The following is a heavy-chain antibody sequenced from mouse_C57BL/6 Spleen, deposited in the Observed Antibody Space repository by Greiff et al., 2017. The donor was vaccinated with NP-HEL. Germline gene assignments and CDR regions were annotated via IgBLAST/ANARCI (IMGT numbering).Heavy chain of an antibody. D-gene: IGHD2-1*01. V-gene: IGHV1-55*01. J-gene: IGHJ4*01. Sequence: QVQLQQPGAELVKPGASVKMSCKASGYTFTSYWITWVKQRPGQGLEWIGDINPNNGGTSYNQKFKGKATLTVDKSSSTAYMELRSLTSEDYAFYYCAREGYGKRGYAMDYWGQGTSVTVSS. CDR3: AREGYGKRGYAMDY. CDR1: GYTFTSYW. CDR2: INPNNGGT.